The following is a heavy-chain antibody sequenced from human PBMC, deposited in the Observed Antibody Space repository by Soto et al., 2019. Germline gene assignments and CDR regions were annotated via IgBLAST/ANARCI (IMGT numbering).Heavy chain of an antibody. CDR1: GYSFTSYC. Sequence: GASVKVSCKAPGYSFTSYCISWVRQSQGKGLEWMGWISAYNGNTNYAQKLQGRVTMTTDTSTSTAYMELRSLRSDDTAVYYCARGGIAVAGTANWFDPWGQGTLVTVSS. D-gene: IGHD6-19*01. J-gene: IGHJ5*02. CDR2: ISAYNGNT. V-gene: IGHV1-18*04. CDR3: ARGGIAVAGTANWFDP.